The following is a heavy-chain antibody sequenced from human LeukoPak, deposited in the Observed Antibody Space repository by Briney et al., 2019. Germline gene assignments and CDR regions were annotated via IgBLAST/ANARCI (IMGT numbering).Heavy chain of an antibody. CDR1: GYTLTELS. J-gene: IGHJ4*02. CDR3: ATPDWYSSSSFQY. D-gene: IGHD6-13*01. CDR2: FDPEDGET. V-gene: IGHV1-24*01. Sequence: ASVKVSCKVSGYTLTELSMHWVRQAPGKGLEWMGGFDPEDGETIYAQKFQGRVTMTEDTSTDTAYMELSSLRSEDMAVYYCATPDWYSSSSFQYWGQGTLVTVSS.